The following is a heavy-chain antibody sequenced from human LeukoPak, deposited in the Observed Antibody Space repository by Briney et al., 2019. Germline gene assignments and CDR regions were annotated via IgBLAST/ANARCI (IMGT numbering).Heavy chain of an antibody. Sequence: GGSLRLSCAASGFTFSSYGMHWVRQAPGKGLELVAVIWYDGSNKYYADSVKGRFTISRDNSKNTLYLQMNSLRAEDTAVYYCSKNNLSVGENSRSPIGLYYFDYWDQGTLVTVSS. CDR1: GFTFSSYG. D-gene: IGHD6-6*01. CDR3: SKNNLSVGENSRSPIGLYYFDY. CDR2: IWYDGSNK. J-gene: IGHJ4*01. V-gene: IGHV3-30*02.